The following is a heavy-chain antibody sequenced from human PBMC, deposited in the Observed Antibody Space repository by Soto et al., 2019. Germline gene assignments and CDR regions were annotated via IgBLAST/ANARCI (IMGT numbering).Heavy chain of an antibody. CDR1: GFIFINYA. J-gene: IGHJ4*02. CDR3: AKSRLRSPFDY. Sequence: GGSLRLSCEASGFIFINYAMSWVRQAPGKGLEWVSAISGSGGSTYFADSVKGRFTISRDNSKNTLYLQMNSLRAEDTAVYYCAKSRLRSPFDYWGQGTLVTVSS. D-gene: IGHD4-17*01. V-gene: IGHV3-23*01. CDR2: ISGSGGST.